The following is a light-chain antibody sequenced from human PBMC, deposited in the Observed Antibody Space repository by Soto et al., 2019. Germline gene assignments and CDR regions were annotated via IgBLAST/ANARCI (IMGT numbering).Light chain of an antibody. CDR1: QSISSY. CDR3: QQSYSTPPN. J-gene: IGKJ4*01. Sequence: DIQMTQSPSSLSASVGEKVTIACRASQSISSYLNWYQQKPGKAPKLLIYAASSLQSGVPSRFSGSGSGTDFPLTISSLPPEDFATYYCQQSYSTPPNFGGGTKVDIK. V-gene: IGKV1-39*01. CDR2: AAS.